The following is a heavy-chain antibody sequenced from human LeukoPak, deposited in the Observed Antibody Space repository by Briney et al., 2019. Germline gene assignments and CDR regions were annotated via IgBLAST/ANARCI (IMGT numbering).Heavy chain of an antibody. J-gene: IGHJ4*02. CDR3: GGGVRYYYDSGGSNYYYFDY. CDR2: INHSGST. Sequence: SETLSLTCAVYGGSFSGYYWSWIRQPPGKGLEWIGEINHSGSTNYNPSLKSRVTISVDTSKNQFSLKLSSVTAADTAVYYCGGGVRYYYDSGGSNYYYFDYGGRGPLVTVSS. CDR1: GGSFSGYY. D-gene: IGHD3-22*01. V-gene: IGHV4-34*01.